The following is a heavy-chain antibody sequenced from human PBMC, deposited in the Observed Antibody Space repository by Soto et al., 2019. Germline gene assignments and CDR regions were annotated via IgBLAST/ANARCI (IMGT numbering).Heavy chain of an antibody. J-gene: IGHJ6*02. D-gene: IGHD3-10*01. CDR1: GRSINSGGYS. V-gene: IGHV4-30-2*01. CDR3: AVSGRGGLDV. Sequence: QLQLQESGSGLVKPSPKLSLTCTVSGRSINSGGYSWSWIRQPPGKGLEWIGYIYRRGSAYYSPCLQKRVTVSVDASKNHFSLTLASVTAADTAVYYCAVSGRGGLDVWGHGTTGTVSS. CDR2: IYRRGSA.